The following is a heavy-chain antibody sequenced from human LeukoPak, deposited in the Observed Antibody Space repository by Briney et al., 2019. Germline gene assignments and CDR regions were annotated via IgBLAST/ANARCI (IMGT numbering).Heavy chain of an antibody. D-gene: IGHD3-10*01. V-gene: IGHV4-39*01. CDR1: GGSFSSSDYY. J-gene: IGHJ4*02. CDR2: FYYSGST. Sequence: PSETLSLTCTVSGGSFSSSDYYWSWIRQPPGKGLEWIGSFYYSGSTNYNPSLKSRVTISVDTSKNQFSLKLSSVTAADTAVYYCVYYYGSGSVEYWGQGTLVTVSS. CDR3: VYYYGSGSVEY.